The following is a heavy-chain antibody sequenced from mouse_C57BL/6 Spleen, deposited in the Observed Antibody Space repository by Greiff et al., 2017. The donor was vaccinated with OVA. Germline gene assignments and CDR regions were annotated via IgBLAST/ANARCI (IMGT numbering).Heavy chain of an antibody. D-gene: IGHD1-1*01. J-gene: IGHJ1*03. V-gene: IGHV2-4*01. CDR3: AKSTPYYSGGSYGYFDV. CDR1: GFSLTSYG. Sequence: QVQLQQSGPGLVQPSQSLSITCTASGFSLTSYGVHWVRQPPGKGLEWLGVIWSGGSTDYYAAFISRLSTSKDNSKSQVFFKMNSLQADDTAIYYWAKSTPYYSGGSYGYFDVWGTGTTVTVSS. CDR2: IWSGGST.